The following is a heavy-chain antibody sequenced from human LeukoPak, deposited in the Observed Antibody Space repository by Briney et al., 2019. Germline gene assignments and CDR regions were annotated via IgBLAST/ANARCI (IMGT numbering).Heavy chain of an antibody. J-gene: IGHJ4*02. Sequence: GGSLRLSCAASGFTFSSYSMNWVRQAPGKGLEWVSYISSSSSTIYYADSVKGRFTISRDNAKNSLYLQMNSLRAEDTAVYYCARDRIYGSSWYSDFDYWGQGTLVTVSS. CDR2: ISSSSSTI. D-gene: IGHD6-13*01. CDR3: ARDRIYGSSWYSDFDY. V-gene: IGHV3-48*01. CDR1: GFTFSSYS.